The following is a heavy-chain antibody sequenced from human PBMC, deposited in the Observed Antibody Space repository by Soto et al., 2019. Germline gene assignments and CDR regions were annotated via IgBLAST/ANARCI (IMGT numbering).Heavy chain of an antibody. D-gene: IGHD2-15*01. CDR1: GLTLRSYA. V-gene: IGHV3-23*01. CDR3: GKGGPFTGGVDP. Sequence: EGQLLQSGGDLVQPGGSLRLSCAGSGLTLRSYAMTWIRQTPEKGLEWVSTISGRSAVPSYADFVNGRFTVSRDNSKNTGYLQINILRPDDTAIYYCGKGGPFTGGVDPWGQGTLVTVSA. J-gene: IGHJ5*02. CDR2: ISGRSAVP.